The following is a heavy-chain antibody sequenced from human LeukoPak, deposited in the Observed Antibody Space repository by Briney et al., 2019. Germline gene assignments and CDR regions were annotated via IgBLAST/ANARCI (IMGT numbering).Heavy chain of an antibody. Sequence: PGGSLRLSCAASGFTFSSYWMSRVRQAPGEGLEWVANIKQDGSEKYYVDSVKGRFTISRDNAKNSLYLQMNSLRAEDTAVYYCAELGITMIGGVWGKGTTVTISS. CDR1: GFTFSSYW. V-gene: IGHV3-7*01. J-gene: IGHJ6*04. CDR2: IKQDGSEK. CDR3: AELGITMIGGV. D-gene: IGHD3-10*02.